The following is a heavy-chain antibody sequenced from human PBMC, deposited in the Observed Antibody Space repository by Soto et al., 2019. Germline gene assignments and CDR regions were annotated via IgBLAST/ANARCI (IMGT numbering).Heavy chain of an antibody. CDR1: GFTFSSYA. CDR2: ISGSGGST. Sequence: GGSLRLSCAASGFTFSSYAMIWGRQAPGKGLEWVSAISGSGGSTYYADSVKGRFTISRDNSKNTLYLQMNSLRAEDTAVYYCANGRPGAITMIVVGHYYYYGMDVWGQGTTVTVSS. CDR3: ANGRPGAITMIVVGHYYYYGMDV. J-gene: IGHJ6*02. V-gene: IGHV3-23*01. D-gene: IGHD3-22*01.